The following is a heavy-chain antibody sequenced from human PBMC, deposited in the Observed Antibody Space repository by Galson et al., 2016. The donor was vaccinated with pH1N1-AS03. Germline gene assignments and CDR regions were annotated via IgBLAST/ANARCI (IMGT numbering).Heavy chain of an antibody. CDR1: GFTFSSYA. CDR3: ARGPVSYSNYWFPPPDY. CDR2: ISGNGFST. J-gene: IGHJ4*02. V-gene: IGHV3-64*01. D-gene: IGHD6-13*01. Sequence: SLRLSCAASGFTFSSYAMFWVRQAPGKGLEYVSAISGNGFSTYYASSVKDRFTISRDNSKNTLVLQMGSLRPEDMAVYYCARGPVSYSNYWFPPPDYWGQGTLVTVSS.